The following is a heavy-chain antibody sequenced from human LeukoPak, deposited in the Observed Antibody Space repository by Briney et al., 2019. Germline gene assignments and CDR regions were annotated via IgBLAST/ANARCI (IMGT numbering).Heavy chain of an antibody. D-gene: IGHD3-22*01. CDR2: IIPIFGTA. CDR3: ARGSYDSSGYVDY. CDR1: GYTFTSYY. V-gene: IGHV1-69*05. J-gene: IGHJ4*02. Sequence: ASVKVSCKASGYTFTSYYMHWVRQAPGQGLEWMGGIIPIFGTANYAQKFQGRVTITTDESTSTAYMELSSLRSEDTAVYYCARGSYDSSGYVDYWGQGTLVTVSS.